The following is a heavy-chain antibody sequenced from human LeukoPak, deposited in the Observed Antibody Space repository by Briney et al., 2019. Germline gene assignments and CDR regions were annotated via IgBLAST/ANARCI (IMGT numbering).Heavy chain of an antibody. J-gene: IGHJ6*03. CDR3: ARGREDYYYYMDV. CDR2: ISRDGENT. CDR1: GFTFGNYA. Sequence: GGSLRLSCAASGFTFGNYAMAWVRQAPGKGLEWVAVISRDGENTHYADSVKGRFTISRDNSKNTLYLQMNSLRAEDTAVYYCARGREDYYYYMDVWGKGTTVTVSS. V-gene: IGHV3-23*01.